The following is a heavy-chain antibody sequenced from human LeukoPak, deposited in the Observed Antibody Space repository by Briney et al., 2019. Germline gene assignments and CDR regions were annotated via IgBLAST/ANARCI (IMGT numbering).Heavy chain of an antibody. CDR1: GGSISSYY. J-gene: IGHJ3*02. CDR3: ARERRLTYTAMVMWEVWDAFDI. CDR2: IYTSGST. Sequence: PSETLSLTCTVSGGSISSYYWSWIRQPAGKGLELIGRIYTSGSTNYNPSLKSRVTMSVDTSKNQFSLKLSSVTAADTAVYYCARERRLTYTAMVMWEVWDAFDIWGQGTMVTVSS. V-gene: IGHV4-4*07. D-gene: IGHD5-18*01.